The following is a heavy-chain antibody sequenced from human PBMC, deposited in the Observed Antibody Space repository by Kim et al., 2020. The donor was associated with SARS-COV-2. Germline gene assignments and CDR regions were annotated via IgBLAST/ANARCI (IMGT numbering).Heavy chain of an antibody. CDR3: ATADRYCSSTSCPGHWFDP. Sequence: ASVKVSCKVSGYTLTELSMHWVRQAPGKGLEWMGGFDPEDGETIYAQKFQGRVTMTEDTSTDTAYMELSSLRSEDTAVYYCATADRYCSSTSCPGHWFDPWGQGTLVTVSS. D-gene: IGHD2-2*01. CDR2: FDPEDGET. J-gene: IGHJ5*02. V-gene: IGHV1-24*01. CDR1: GYTLTELS.